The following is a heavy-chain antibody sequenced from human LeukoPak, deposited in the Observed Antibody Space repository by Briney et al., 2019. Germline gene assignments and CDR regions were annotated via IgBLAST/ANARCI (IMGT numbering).Heavy chain of an antibody. CDR3: ARSSLGTITAGPFDY. CDR1: GYTFSAYG. CDR2: ISGHQGNT. Sequence: ASVKVSCKASGYTFSAYGIAWVRQAPGQGLEWMGWISGHQGNTKYAQNFQGRVTMTTDTSTGTAYMELRSLRSDDTAIYFRARSSLGTITAGPFDYWGQGTLVAVSS. J-gene: IGHJ4*02. V-gene: IGHV1-18*01. D-gene: IGHD5-12*01.